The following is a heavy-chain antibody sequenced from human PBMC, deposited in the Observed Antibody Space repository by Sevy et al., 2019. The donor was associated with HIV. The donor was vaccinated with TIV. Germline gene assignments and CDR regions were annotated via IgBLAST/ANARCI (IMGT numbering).Heavy chain of an antibody. J-gene: IGHJ3*02. CDR1: GFTFSGSA. V-gene: IGHV3-73*01. CDR2: IRSKANSYAT. CDR3: TRLGGAHAFDI. D-gene: IGHD3-16*01. Sequence: GGSLRLSCADSGFTFSGSAMHWVRQASGKGLEWVGRIRSKANSYATAYAASVKGRFTISRDDSKNTAYLQMNSLKTEDKAVYYCTRLGGAHAFDIWGQGTMVTVSS.